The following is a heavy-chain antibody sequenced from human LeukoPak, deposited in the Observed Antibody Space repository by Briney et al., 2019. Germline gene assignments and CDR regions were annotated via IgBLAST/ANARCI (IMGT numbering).Heavy chain of an antibody. CDR3: ARDHRFGEHNWFDP. Sequence: SETLSLTCGVSGYSISSGYQWAWIRQSPGKGLEWIGSIYHSGSAHYNPSLKSRVTISVDKSKNQFSLKLSSVTAADTAVYYCARDHRFGEHNWFDPWGQGTLVTVSS. CDR2: IYHSGSA. D-gene: IGHD3-10*01. V-gene: IGHV4-38-2*02. J-gene: IGHJ5*02. CDR1: GYSISSGYQ.